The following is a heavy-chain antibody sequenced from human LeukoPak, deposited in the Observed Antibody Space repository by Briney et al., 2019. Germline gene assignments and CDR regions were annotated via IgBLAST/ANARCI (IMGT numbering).Heavy chain of an antibody. CDR2: ISYDGSNK. V-gene: IGHV3-30*03. J-gene: IGHJ4*02. D-gene: IGHD3-10*01. Sequence: PGGSLRLSCAASGFTFSSYGMHWVRQAPGKGLEWVAVISYDGSNKYYADSVKGRFTISRDNSKSTLYLQMNSLRAEDTAVYYCARAEGRSGSYSYSISDYWGQGTLLTVSS. CDR1: GFTFSSYG. CDR3: ARAEGRSGSYSYSISDY.